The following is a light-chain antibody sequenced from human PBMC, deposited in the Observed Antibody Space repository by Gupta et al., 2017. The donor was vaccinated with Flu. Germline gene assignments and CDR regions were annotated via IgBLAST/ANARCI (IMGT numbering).Light chain of an antibody. J-gene: IGKJ5*01. CDR1: HSISIW. CDR2: KAS. CDR3: QEYKTYSIT. Sequence: DVQMTQSPSTLSASVGDRVTITCRASHSISIWLAWYQQKPGKAPKLLISKASTLESGVPSRFSGSGSGTEFTLTISRLQPEDFATYYCQEYKTYSITFGPGTRMDIK. V-gene: IGKV1-5*03.